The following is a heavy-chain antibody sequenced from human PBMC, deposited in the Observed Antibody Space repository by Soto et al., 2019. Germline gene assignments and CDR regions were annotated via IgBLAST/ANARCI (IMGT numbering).Heavy chain of an antibody. CDR3: ASVVGYYDSSNLAFDI. J-gene: IGHJ3*02. V-gene: IGHV1-18*01. D-gene: IGHD3-22*01. CDR2: ISAYNGNT. CDR1: GYTFTSYG. Sequence: QVQLVQSGAEVKKPGASVKVSCKASGYTFTSYGISWVRQAPGQGLEWMGWISAYNGNTNYAQKLQGRVTRTTDTSTSTAYRELRSLRSDVPAVYYCASVVGYYDSSNLAFDIGGQGTMVTVSS.